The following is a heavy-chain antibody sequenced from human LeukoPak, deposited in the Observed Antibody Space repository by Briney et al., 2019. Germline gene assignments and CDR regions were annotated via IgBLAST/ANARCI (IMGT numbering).Heavy chain of an antibody. Sequence: GGSLRLSCAASGFTVSSTYLSWIRQAPGKGLEWVSVIYSIGSTYYADSVKGRFTISRDNSKNTLHLQMNSLRAEDTGVYYCVGRRSYYDVLTGYSTNFNGMDVWGQGTTVIVSS. CDR2: IYSIGST. D-gene: IGHD3-9*01. V-gene: IGHV3-66*01. J-gene: IGHJ6*02. CDR3: VGRRSYYDVLTGYSTNFNGMDV. CDR1: GFTVSSTY.